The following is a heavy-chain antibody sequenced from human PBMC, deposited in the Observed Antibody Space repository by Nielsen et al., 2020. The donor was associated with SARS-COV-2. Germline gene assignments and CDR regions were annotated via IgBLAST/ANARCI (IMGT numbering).Heavy chain of an antibody. CDR2: ISYDGSNK. CDR3: AKATGTVTTGKMYYYYGMDV. Sequence: GEPLKISCAASGFTFSSYGMHWVRQAPGKGLEWVAVISYDGSNKYYADSVKGRFTISRDNSKNTLYLQMNSLRAEDTAVYYCAKATGTVTTGKMYYYYGMDVWGQGTTVTVSS. CDR1: GFTFSSYG. V-gene: IGHV3-30*18. D-gene: IGHD4-17*01. J-gene: IGHJ6*02.